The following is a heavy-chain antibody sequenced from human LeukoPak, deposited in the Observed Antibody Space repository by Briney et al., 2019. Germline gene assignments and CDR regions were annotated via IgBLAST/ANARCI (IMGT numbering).Heavy chain of an antibody. J-gene: IGHJ6*02. D-gene: IGHD2-2*01. CDR2: INAYNGNT. V-gene: IGHV1-18*01. Sequence: ASVKVSCKASGYTFTSYGISWVRQAPGQGLEWMGWINAYNGNTNYAQKLQGRVTMTTDTSTSTAYMELRSLRSDDTAVYYCARGGEKVVVPAAVGAHYYYYGMDFWGQGTTVTVSS. CDR3: ARGGEKVVVPAAVGAHYYYYGMDF. CDR1: GYTFTSYG.